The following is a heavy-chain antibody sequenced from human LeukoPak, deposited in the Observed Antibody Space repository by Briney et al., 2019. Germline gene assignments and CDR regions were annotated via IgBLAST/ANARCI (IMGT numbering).Heavy chain of an antibody. CDR2: INHSGST. Sequence: GSLRLSCAASGFTLRDYYMSWIRQPPGKGLEWIGEINHSGSTNYNPSLKSRVTISVDTSKNQFSLKLSSVTAADTAVYYCARPLRGYWGQGTLVTVSS. CDR3: ARPLRGY. V-gene: IGHV4-34*01. J-gene: IGHJ4*02. CDR1: GFTLRDYY.